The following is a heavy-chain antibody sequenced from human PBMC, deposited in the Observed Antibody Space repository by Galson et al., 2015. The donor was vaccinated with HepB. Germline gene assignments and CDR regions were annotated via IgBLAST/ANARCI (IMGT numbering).Heavy chain of an antibody. V-gene: IGHV3-23*01. CDR3: ARYPTLNYWGVGTLDI. D-gene: IGHD1-7*01. CDR1: GFTFSSYA. J-gene: IGHJ3*02. CDR2: ISGSGGST. Sequence: SLRLSCAASGFTFSSYAMSWVRQAPGKGLEWVSAISGSGGSTYYADSVKGRFTISRDNSKNTLYLQMNSLRAEDTAVYYCARYPTLNYWGVGTLDIWGQGTMVTVSS.